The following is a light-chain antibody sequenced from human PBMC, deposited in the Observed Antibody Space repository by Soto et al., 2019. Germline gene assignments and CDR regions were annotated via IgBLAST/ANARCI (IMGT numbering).Light chain of an antibody. CDR1: QSVSSNY. CDR3: QQYGDLPWT. V-gene: IGKV3-20*01. Sequence: IVLTQSPGTLSLSPGERATLSFRATQSVSSNYLAWYQQKSGQAPRLLIYGASSRATGIPDRFSGGGSGTDFTLTITRLEPEDFAVYYCQQYGDLPWTFGQGTKVDIK. CDR2: GAS. J-gene: IGKJ1*01.